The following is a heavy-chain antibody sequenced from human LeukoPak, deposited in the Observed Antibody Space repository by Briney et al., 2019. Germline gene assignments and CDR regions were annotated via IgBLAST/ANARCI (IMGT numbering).Heavy chain of an antibody. J-gene: IGHJ6*02. CDR1: GFTVSSNY. CDR2: ISGSGGRT. V-gene: IGHV3-23*01. D-gene: IGHD2-15*01. Sequence: GGSLRLSCAASGFTVSSNYVSWVRQATGKGLEWVSAISGSGGRTYYPDSVKGRFTISRDNSKSTLYLLMSSLRAEDTALYYCAKRFCSGGTCSFYYYYGMDVWGQGTTVTVSS. CDR3: AKRFCSGGTCSFYYYYGMDV.